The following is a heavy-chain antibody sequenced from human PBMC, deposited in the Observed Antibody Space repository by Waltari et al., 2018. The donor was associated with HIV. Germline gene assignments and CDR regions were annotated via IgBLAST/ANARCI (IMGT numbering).Heavy chain of an antibody. J-gene: IGHJ4*02. V-gene: IGHV4-31*03. Sequence: QLQLQESGPGLVKSSQTLSLTCTVSGGSIRRGNYYWNWIRQHPGKGLEWIGYIQHSGSTYYNPSLKSRVSISVNTSKNQFSLNLTSVTAADTAVYYCARVSDSYGTVFEYWGQGTLVSVSS. CDR2: IQHSGST. CDR3: ARVSDSYGTVFEY. D-gene: IGHD3-10*01. CDR1: GGSIRRGNYY.